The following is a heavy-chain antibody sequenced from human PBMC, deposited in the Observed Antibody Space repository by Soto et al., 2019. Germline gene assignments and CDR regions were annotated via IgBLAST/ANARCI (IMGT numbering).Heavy chain of an antibody. V-gene: IGHV5-51*01. J-gene: IGHJ6*02. Sequence: KISWKVAGYSFTSHWIGWVRQMPGKGLEWMGIIYPGDSDTRYSPSFQGQVTISADKSISTAYLQWSSLKASDTAMYYCARTGTPYHYYGMDVWGQGTTVTVSS. CDR3: ARTGTPYHYYGMDV. CDR1: GYSFTSHW. D-gene: IGHD1-1*01. CDR2: IYPGDSDT.